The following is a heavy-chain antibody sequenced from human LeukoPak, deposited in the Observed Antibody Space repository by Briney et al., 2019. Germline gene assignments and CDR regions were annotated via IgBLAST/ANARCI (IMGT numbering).Heavy chain of an antibody. CDR2: ISPNSGGT. CDR3: ARDEMGGNLDC. CDR1: GYTFTGYY. D-gene: IGHD5-24*01. J-gene: IGHJ4*02. V-gene: IGHV1-2*02. Sequence: ASVKVSCKASGYTFTGYYLHWVRQAPGQGLEWMGWISPNSGGTNYAQKFQGRVTMTRDMSISTAYMELIGLRSDDTAVYFCARDEMGGNLDCWGQGTLVTVSS.